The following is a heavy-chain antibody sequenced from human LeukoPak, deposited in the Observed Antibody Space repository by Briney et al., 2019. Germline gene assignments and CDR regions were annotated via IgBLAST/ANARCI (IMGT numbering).Heavy chain of an antibody. CDR3: AKPDRDDFWSGSYDY. V-gene: IGHV3-30*18. CDR2: ISYDGSNK. Sequence: GGSLRLSCAASGFTFSSYGMHWVRQAPGKGLEWVAVISYDGSNKYYADSVKGRFTISRDNSKNTLYLQTNSLRAEDTAVYYCAKPDRDDFWSGSYDYWGQGTLVTVSS. CDR1: GFTFSSYG. J-gene: IGHJ4*02. D-gene: IGHD3-3*01.